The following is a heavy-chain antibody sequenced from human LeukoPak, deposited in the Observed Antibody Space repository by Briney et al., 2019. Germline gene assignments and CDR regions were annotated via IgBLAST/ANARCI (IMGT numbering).Heavy chain of an antibody. CDR3: AREGWAPGSGSYDAFDI. D-gene: IGHD3-10*01. Sequence: ASETLSLTCTVSGGSISSGSYYWSWIRQPAGKGLEWIGRIYTSGSTNYNPSLKSRVTISVDTSKNQFSLKLSSVTAADTAVYYCAREGWAPGSGSYDAFDIWGQGTMVTVSS. CDR1: GGSISSGSYY. CDR2: IYTSGST. V-gene: IGHV4-61*02. J-gene: IGHJ3*02.